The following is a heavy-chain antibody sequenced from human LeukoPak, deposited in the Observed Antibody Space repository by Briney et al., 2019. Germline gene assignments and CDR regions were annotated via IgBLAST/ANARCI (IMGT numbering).Heavy chain of an antibody. J-gene: IGHJ4*02. CDR3: ARARYYYDSSGPYYFDY. V-gene: IGHV1-69*13. Sequence: GASVKVSCKASGGTFSSYAISWVRQAPGQGLEWMGGIIPIFGTANYAQKFQGRVTITADESTSTAYMELSSLRSEDTAVYYCARARYYYDSSGPYYFDYWGQGTLVTVSS. D-gene: IGHD3-22*01. CDR1: GGTFSSYA. CDR2: IIPIFGTA.